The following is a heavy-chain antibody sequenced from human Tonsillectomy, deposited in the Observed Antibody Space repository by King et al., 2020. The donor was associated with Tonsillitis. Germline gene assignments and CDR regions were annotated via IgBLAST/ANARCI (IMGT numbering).Heavy chain of an antibody. Sequence: VQLQESGPGLVKPSETLSLTCSISGGSISNFFWTWIRETPEKGLEWIGHAFYSGITNYNPSLNGRATVSLDTSKNQFSLNLTAVTAADTAVYYCARGSYSSYYWFDPGAQGRLVTVSS. V-gene: IGHV4-59*01. CDR2: AFYSGIT. J-gene: IGHJ5*02. D-gene: IGHD6-6*01. CDR3: ARGSYSSYYWFDP. CDR1: GGSISNFF.